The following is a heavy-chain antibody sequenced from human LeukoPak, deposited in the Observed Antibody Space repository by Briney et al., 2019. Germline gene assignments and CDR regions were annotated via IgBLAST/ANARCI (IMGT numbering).Heavy chain of an antibody. J-gene: IGHJ4*02. Sequence: GGSLRLSCAASGFTFTDYAMSWVRQAPGKGLEWVSAISGSGGSTYYADSVKGRFTISRDNSKNTLYLQMNSLRAEDTAVYYCAKDPDIVVVPAAPFDYWGQGTLVTVSS. CDR2: ISGSGGST. V-gene: IGHV3-23*01. D-gene: IGHD2-2*01. CDR1: GFTFTDYA. CDR3: AKDPDIVVVPAAPFDY.